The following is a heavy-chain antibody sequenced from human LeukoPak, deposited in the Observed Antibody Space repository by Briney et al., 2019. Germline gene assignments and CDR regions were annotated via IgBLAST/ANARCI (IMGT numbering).Heavy chain of an antibody. Sequence: PGGSLRLSCAASGFTFSSYAMSWVRQAPGKGLEWVSAISGSGGSTYYADSVKGRFTISRDNSKNTLYLQMNSLRAEDTAVYYCAKDRGYSSSWFGENPYDYWGQGTLVTVSS. D-gene: IGHD6-13*01. CDR2: ISGSGGST. CDR1: GFTFSSYA. V-gene: IGHV3-23*01. CDR3: AKDRGYSSSWFGENPYDY. J-gene: IGHJ4*02.